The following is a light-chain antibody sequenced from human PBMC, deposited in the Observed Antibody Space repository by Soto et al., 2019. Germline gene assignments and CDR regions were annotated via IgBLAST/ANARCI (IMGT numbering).Light chain of an antibody. Sequence: DILMTQSPATLSVSPGARATLSCRSSQSVSSNLAWYQHKPGQAPRLLIYGASPRATGIPARFSGSGSGTEFTLTISSLQSEDFAVYYCQQYNNWPRVTFGQGTRLEIK. CDR1: QSVSSN. CDR3: QQYNNWPRVT. CDR2: GAS. V-gene: IGKV3-15*01. J-gene: IGKJ5*01.